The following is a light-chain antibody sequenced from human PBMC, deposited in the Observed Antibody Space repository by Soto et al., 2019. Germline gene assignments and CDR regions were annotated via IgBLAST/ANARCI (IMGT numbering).Light chain of an antibody. CDR2: DAS. J-gene: IGKJ5*01. V-gene: IGKV3-15*01. Sequence: EIVLTQSPGTLSLSPGEGATLSCRASQSVRRNLAWYQHKPGQAPTLLIYDASTRATGIPARFSGSGSGTDFTLTVSSLQSEDLAVYYCQQYNNWPITFGQGTRLEIK. CDR1: QSVRRN. CDR3: QQYNNWPIT.